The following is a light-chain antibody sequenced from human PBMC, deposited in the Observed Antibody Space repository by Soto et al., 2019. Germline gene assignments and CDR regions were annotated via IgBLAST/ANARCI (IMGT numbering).Light chain of an antibody. CDR3: GTWDSSLSANV. CDR2: EDN. CDR1: TSNIGNNF. V-gene: IGLV1-51*01. J-gene: IGLJ1*01. Sequence: QSVLTHPPSGSAAPGQKVTISCSGSTSNIGNNFVSWYQQLPGTAPKLLMYEDNKRPSGIPDRISGSKSGTSATLGITGLQTGDEADYYCGTWDSSLSANVFGTGTKVTVL.